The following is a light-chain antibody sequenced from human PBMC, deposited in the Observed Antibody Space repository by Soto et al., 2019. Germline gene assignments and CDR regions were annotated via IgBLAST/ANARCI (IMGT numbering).Light chain of an antibody. CDR3: SSYTSSSTLVV. V-gene: IGLV2-14*03. Sequence: QSVLTQPASVSGSPGQSITISCTGTSSDVGGYSYVSWYQQHPGKAPKLMIYYVSNRPSGVSNRFSGSKSGNTASLTISGLPAEDEADYYCSSYTSSSTLVVFGGGTKLTVL. CDR2: YVS. J-gene: IGLJ2*01. CDR1: SSDVGGYSY.